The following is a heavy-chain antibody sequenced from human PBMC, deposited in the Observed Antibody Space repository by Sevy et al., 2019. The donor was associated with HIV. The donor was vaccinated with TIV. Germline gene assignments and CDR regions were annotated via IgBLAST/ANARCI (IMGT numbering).Heavy chain of an antibody. D-gene: IGHD3-10*01. CDR2: IKSKTDGGTT. J-gene: IGHJ3*02. Sequence: GGSLRLSCAASGFTFSNAWMSWVRQAPGKGLEWVGRIKSKTDGGTTYYAAPVKGRFTISRDDSKNTLYLQMNSLKTEDTAVYYCTTGVRGWSGDDAFDIWGQGTMVTVSS. V-gene: IGHV3-15*01. CDR3: TTGVRGWSGDDAFDI. CDR1: GFTFSNAW.